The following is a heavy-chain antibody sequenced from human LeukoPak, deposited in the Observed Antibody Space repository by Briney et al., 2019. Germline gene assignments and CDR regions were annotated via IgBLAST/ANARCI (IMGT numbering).Heavy chain of an antibody. CDR1: GGSISSYY. CDR3: ARDPYTGALDV. J-gene: IGHJ6*04. Sequence: PSETLSLTCTVSGGSISSYYWSWLRRPAGKGLEWIGRIYTSGSTNYNPSLKSRVTMSVDTSKNQFSLKLSSVTAADTAVYYCARDPYTGALDVWGKGTTVTVSS. D-gene: IGHD7-27*01. CDR2: IYTSGST. V-gene: IGHV4-4*07.